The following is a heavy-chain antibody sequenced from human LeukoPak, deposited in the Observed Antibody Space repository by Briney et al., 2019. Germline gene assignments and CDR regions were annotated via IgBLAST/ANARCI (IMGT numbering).Heavy chain of an antibody. J-gene: IGHJ4*02. Sequence: SCKTSGYTFTSHYMHWVRQAPGKGLEWVAFIRYDGSNKYYADSVKRRFTISRDNSKNTLYLQMNSLRAEDTAVYYCAKDEVNWNYLDYWGQGTLVTVSS. D-gene: IGHD1-20*01. V-gene: IGHV3-30*02. CDR3: AKDEVNWNYLDY. CDR1: GYTFTSHY. CDR2: IRYDGSNK.